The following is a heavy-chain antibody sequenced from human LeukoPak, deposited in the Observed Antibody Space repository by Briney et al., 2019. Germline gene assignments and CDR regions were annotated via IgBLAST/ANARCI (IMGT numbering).Heavy chain of an antibody. CDR2: IWYDGSNK. CDR1: GFTISSYG. V-gene: IGHV3-33*08. D-gene: IGHD2-15*01. J-gene: IGHJ4*02. CDR3: ARDGRSCSGGSCYSVEEVSDY. Sequence: GGSLRLSCVASGFTISSYGMHWVRQAPGKGLEWVAVIWYDGSNKYYADSVKGRFTISRDNSKNTLYLQMNSLRAEDTAVYYCARDGRSCSGGSCYSVEEVSDYWGQGTLVTVSS.